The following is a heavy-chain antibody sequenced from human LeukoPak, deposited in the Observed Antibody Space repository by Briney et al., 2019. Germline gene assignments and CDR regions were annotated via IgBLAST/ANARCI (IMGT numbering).Heavy chain of an antibody. CDR2: MNPNSGNT. Sequence: ASVKVSCKASGYTFTSYDINWVRQATGQGLEWMGWMNPNSGNTGYAQKFQGRVTMTRNTSISTAYMELSSLRSEDTAVYYCARGPPFSWSDNVWGQGTTVTVSS. CDR1: GYTFTSYD. CDR3: ARGPPFSWSDNV. V-gene: IGHV1-8*01. J-gene: IGHJ6*02. D-gene: IGHD3-3*01.